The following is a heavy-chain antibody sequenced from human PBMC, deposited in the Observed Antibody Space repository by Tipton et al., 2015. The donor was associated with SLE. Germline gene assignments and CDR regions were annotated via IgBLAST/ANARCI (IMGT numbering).Heavy chain of an antibody. Sequence: SLRLSCAASGFTLDAYAMHWVRQAPGKGLEWVGVMWSDGSRQYYGDSVKGRFTISRDTSKNIVDLQMDSLRVDDTAMYYCMRASHSYGAYGAWGQGTLVTVSS. CDR2: MWSDGSRQ. CDR1: GFTLDAYA. CDR3: MRASHSYGAYGA. D-gene: IGHD4-17*01. J-gene: IGHJ5*02. V-gene: IGHV3-33*01.